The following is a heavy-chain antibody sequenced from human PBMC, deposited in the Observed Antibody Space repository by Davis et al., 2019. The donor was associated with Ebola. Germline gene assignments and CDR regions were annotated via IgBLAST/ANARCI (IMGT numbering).Heavy chain of an antibody. CDR1: GLTFGSYA. D-gene: IGHD3-9*01. Sequence: GESLKISCVTSGLTFGSYAMTWVRQAPGKGLDWVSAICGGGGTTYYTDSVKGRFTVTRDNVKDSLYLNMNSLRDEDTAVYYCARDHDWAFDYWGQGTLVTVSS. CDR3: ARDHDWAFDY. CDR2: ICGGGGTT. V-gene: IGHV3-23*01. J-gene: IGHJ4*02.